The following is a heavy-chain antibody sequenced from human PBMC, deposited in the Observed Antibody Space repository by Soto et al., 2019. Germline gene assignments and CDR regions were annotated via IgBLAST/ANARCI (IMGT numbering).Heavy chain of an antibody. D-gene: IGHD3-10*01. V-gene: IGHV1-69*13. CDR3: ARDLWVLGNYGSGSYYLGY. Sequence: ASVKVSCKASGGTFSSYAISWVRQAPGQGLEWMGGIIPIFGTANYAQKFQGRVTITADGSTSTAYMELSSLRSEDTAVYYCARDLWVLGNYGSGSYYLGYWGQGTLVTVSS. CDR1: GGTFSSYA. CDR2: IIPIFGTA. J-gene: IGHJ4*02.